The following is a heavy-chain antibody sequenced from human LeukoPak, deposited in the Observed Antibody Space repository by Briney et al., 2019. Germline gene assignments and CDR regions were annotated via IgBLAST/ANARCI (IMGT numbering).Heavy chain of an antibody. CDR3: ARRKRVGAVDY. Sequence: PGGSLRLSCAASGFTFSSYWMSWVRQPPGKGLEWIGEINHSGSTNYNPSLKSRVTISVDTSKNQFSLKLSSVTAADTAVYYCARRKRVGAVDYWGQGTLVTVSS. J-gene: IGHJ4*02. V-gene: IGHV4-34*01. D-gene: IGHD1-26*01. CDR1: GFTFSSYW. CDR2: INHSGST.